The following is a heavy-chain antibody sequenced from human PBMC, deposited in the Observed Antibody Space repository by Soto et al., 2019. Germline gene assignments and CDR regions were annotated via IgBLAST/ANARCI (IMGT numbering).Heavy chain of an antibody. CDR2: VSAYNRNT. CDR1: GYTFRNYG. V-gene: IGHV1-18*01. CDR3: ARDRRWDSRPY. D-gene: IGHD1-26*01. Sequence: QVQLVQSGAEVKKPGASVKVSCEAYGYTFRNYGITWVRQAPGQGLEWMGWVSAYNRNTNYAQKFQERVTMTTDTPTSTAYMELGSLGSDDTAIYFCARDRRWDSRPYWGQGTLVSVSS. J-gene: IGHJ4*02.